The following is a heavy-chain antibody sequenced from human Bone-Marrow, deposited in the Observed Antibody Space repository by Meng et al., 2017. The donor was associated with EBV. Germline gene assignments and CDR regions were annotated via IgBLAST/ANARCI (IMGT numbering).Heavy chain of an antibody. V-gene: IGHV4-34*01. CDR1: GGSFSGSD. D-gene: IGHD6-19*01. J-gene: IGHJ4*01. CDR2: INLGGNT. Sequence: VLIQKCGGGLLKPAETLSLTCAVYGGSFSGSDWSWIRQPPGKGLEWIGEINLGGNTNYNPSLKSRVSISVDTSKNHFSLKVNSVTAADTAVYYCATWNNNGWYYGYWGQGTLVTASS. CDR3: ATWNNNGWYYGY.